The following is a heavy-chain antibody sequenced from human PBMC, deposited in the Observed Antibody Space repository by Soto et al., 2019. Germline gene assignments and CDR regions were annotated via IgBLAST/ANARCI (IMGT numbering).Heavy chain of an antibody. CDR3: ARPGGGNYWGNWFDP. D-gene: IGHD7-27*01. Sequence: QVQLVQSGAEVKKPGASVKVSCKASGHTFAKYGITWVRQAPGQGFEWMGWISAYNGNTKYAQKFQGRVTMTTDTSTTIAYMELRSLISDDTAGYYCARPGGGNYWGNWFDPWGQGTLVTVSS. V-gene: IGHV1-18*01. J-gene: IGHJ5*02. CDR2: ISAYNGNT. CDR1: GHTFAKYG.